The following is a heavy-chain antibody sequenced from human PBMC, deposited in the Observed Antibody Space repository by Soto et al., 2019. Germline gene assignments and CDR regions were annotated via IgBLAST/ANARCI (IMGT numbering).Heavy chain of an antibody. CDR3: ARDGWGSNWYFDL. CDR1: GVTFKDYG. CDR2: ISYDGKQT. D-gene: IGHD3-16*01. V-gene: IGHV3-30*03. J-gene: IGHJ2*01. Sequence: GSLRLSCGAPGVTFKDYGMHWVRQAPGKGLEWVAVISYDGKQTYYADSVKGRFTISKDKSKRTLFLQMNSLRVDDTAVYYCARDGWGSNWYFDLW.